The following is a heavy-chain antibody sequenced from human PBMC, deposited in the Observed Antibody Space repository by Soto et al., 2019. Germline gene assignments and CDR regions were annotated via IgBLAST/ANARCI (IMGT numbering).Heavy chain of an antibody. V-gene: IGHV3-33*01. CDR3: AREGDYIWGSYRSAVKYFDY. J-gene: IGHJ4*02. Sequence: QVQLVESGGGVVQPGRSLRLSCAASGFTFSSYGMHWVGQAPGKGLEWVAVIWYDGSNKYYADSVKGRFTISRDNSKNTLYLQMNSLRAEDTAVYYCAREGDYIWGSYRSAVKYFDYWGQGTLVTVSS. CDR2: IWYDGSNK. D-gene: IGHD3-16*02. CDR1: GFTFSSYG.